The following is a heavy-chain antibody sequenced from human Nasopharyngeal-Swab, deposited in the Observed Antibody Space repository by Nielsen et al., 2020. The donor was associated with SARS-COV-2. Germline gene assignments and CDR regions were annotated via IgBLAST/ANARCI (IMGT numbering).Heavy chain of an antibody. CDR2: ISSSSSYI. V-gene: IGHV3-21*01. Sequence: GESLKISCAASGFTFSSYSMNWVRQAPGKGLEWVSSISSSSSYIYYADSVKGRFTISRDNAKNSLYLQMNSLRAEDTAVYYCARDKLGGGRGYYYGMDVWGQGTTVTVSS. CDR3: ARDKLGGGRGYYYGMDV. CDR1: GFTFSSYS. J-gene: IGHJ6*02. D-gene: IGHD1-26*01.